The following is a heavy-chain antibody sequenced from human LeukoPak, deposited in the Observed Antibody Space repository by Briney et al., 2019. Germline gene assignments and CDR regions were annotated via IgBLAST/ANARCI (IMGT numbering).Heavy chain of an antibody. CDR2: ISSSGSTT. CDR3: PKGGVFYDSGHFDY. D-gene: IGHD3-3*01. Sequence: GGSLRLSCAASGFTFSDYYMSWIRQAPGKGLEWVSYISSSGSTTYYADSVKGRFTISRDNAKKSLYLQMNRLRAEDTAVYYCPKGGVFYDSGHFDYWGQGALVTVSS. V-gene: IGHV3-11*04. J-gene: IGHJ4*02. CDR1: GFTFSDYY.